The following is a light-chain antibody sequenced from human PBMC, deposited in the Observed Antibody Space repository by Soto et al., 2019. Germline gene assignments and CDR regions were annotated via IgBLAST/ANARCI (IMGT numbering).Light chain of an antibody. Sequence: ALTQPASVSGSPGQSITISCTGTSSDIGTYNLVSWYQHYPGKAPKLMIYEVSNRPSGISNRFSGSKSGNTASLTIAGLQAEDEADYYCSSYTSSGTLVFGGGTKVTVL. CDR2: EVS. CDR1: SSDIGTYNL. CDR3: SSYTSSGTLV. J-gene: IGLJ2*01. V-gene: IGLV2-14*02.